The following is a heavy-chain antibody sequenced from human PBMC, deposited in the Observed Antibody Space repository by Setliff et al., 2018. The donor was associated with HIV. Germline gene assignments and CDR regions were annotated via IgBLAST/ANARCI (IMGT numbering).Heavy chain of an antibody. V-gene: IGHV1-3*04. CDR2: IDTINGNT. J-gene: IGHJ5*02. CDR1: GYTFTNFA. D-gene: IGHD1-26*01. CDR3: AGGKGSSGYYYFDP. Sequence: GASVKVSCKASGYTFTNFAMYWVRQAPGQRPEWMGWIDTINGNTKYSQKFQGRVSITRDTSASTAYMELSSLRSEDKAVYYCAGGKGSSGYYYFDPWGQGILVTVSS.